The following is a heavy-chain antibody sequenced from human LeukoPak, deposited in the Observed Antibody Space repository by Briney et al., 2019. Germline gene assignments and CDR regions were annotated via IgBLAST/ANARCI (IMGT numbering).Heavy chain of an antibody. J-gene: IGHJ6*02. D-gene: IGHD3-10*01. V-gene: IGHV1-46*01. Sequence: ASVKVSCKASGYTFTSYYMHWVRQAPGQGLEWMGIINPSGGSTSYAQKFQGRVTMTRDTSTSTVYMELSSLRSEDTAVYYCARDLDPKLLWFGEFPYYYYGMDVWGQGTTVTVSS. CDR1: GYTFTSYY. CDR2: INPSGGST. CDR3: ARDLDPKLLWFGEFPYYYYGMDV.